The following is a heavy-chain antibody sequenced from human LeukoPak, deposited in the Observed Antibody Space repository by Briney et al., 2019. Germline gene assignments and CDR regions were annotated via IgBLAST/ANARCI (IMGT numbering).Heavy chain of an antibody. CDR1: GFIFNHYA. D-gene: IGHD3-9*01. V-gene: IGHV3-23*01. CDR2: ISGSGGST. CDR3: AKGLLTGPKRGVDP. Sequence: GGSLRLSCAASGFIFNHYAMSWVRQAPRKGLEWVSFISGSGGSTYYADSVKGRFTISRDNSKNTLYLQMNSLRAEDTAVYYCAKGLLTGPKRGVDPWGQGTLVTVSS. J-gene: IGHJ5*02.